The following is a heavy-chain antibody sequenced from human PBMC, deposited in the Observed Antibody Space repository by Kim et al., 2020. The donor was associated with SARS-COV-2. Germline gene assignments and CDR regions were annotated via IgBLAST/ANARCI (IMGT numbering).Heavy chain of an antibody. CDR3: ARGAYGDVSFDY. D-gene: IGHD4-17*01. J-gene: IGHJ4*02. Sequence: TKYAQKIQGRGTMTTDTSTNNAYMELWSLRSDDTAMYYCARGAYGDVSFDYWGQGTLVTVSS. CDR2: T. V-gene: IGHV1-18*01.